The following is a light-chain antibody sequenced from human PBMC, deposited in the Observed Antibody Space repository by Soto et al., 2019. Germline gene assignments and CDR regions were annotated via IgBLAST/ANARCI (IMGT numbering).Light chain of an antibody. CDR1: SSDVGGYNY. V-gene: IGLV2-14*01. Sequence: QSALTQPASVSGSPGQSITISCTGTSSDVGGYNYVSWYQQHPGKAPKLMIYEVSNRPSGVSNRFSGSKSGNTASLTISGLQAEDEADYYCSSYTSTSTLGVVFGGGTKGTVL. CDR2: EVS. J-gene: IGLJ2*01. CDR3: SSYTSTSTLGVV.